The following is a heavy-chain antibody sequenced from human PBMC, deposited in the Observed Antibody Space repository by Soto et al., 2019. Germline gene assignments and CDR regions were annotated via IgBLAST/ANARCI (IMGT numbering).Heavy chain of an antibody. CDR3: ERSSGY. D-gene: IGHD3-10*01. CDR2: ISYDGSNK. Sequence: QVQLVESGGGVVQPGRSLRLSCAASGFTFSSYAMHWVRQAPGKGLEWVAVISYDGSNKYYADSVKGRFTISRDNSKNTLYLQMNSLRAEDTAVYYCERSSGYWGQGTLFTVSS. CDR1: GFTFSSYA. V-gene: IGHV3-30-3*01. J-gene: IGHJ4*02.